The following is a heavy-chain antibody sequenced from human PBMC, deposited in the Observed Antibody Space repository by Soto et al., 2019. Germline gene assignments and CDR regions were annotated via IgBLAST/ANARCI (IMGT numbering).Heavy chain of an antibody. D-gene: IGHD7-27*01. CDR1: GDSMATGGHY. J-gene: IGHJ4*02. Sequence: QVHLQESGPGLVRPSETLSLSCSVSGDSMATGGHYYNWIRHLPGKVLEWIGYIYYSGATHYSPSLRPRATISIDTSKNQSSLRLISVTAADTALYFCARDKDLEPTVWGYWGQGIQVTVSS. CDR2: IYYSGAT. CDR3: ARDKDLEPTVWGY. V-gene: IGHV4-31*02.